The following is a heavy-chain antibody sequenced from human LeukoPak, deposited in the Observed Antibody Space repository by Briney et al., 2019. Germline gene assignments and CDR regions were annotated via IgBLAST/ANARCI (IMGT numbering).Heavy chain of an antibody. D-gene: IGHD1-7*01. J-gene: IGHJ3*02. CDR3: ARGPGNYDAFDI. V-gene: IGHV3-21*01. CDR2: ISSISSYI. Sequence: GGCLRLAWAAAGFTFSSYSMNWVRQAPGKGLEGVSAISSISSYIYYADSVKGRFTISRENAKNSLYLQMNSLRAEDTAVYYCARGPGNYDAFDIWGQGTMVTVSS. CDR1: GFTFSSYS.